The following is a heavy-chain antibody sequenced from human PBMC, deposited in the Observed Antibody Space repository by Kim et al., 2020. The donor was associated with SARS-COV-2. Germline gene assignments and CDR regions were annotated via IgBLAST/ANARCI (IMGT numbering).Heavy chain of an antibody. J-gene: IGHJ4*02. CDR3: GTGKRGSQQLDY. V-gene: IGHV1-8*01. Sequence: ASVKVSCKASGYTFSNYDFNWVRQASGQGLEWMGFLNPDSGVTGYAQKFEGRVTMTRDTSTMTRDTSTSTAYMELTKPRSDDTAIYFCGTGKRGSQQLDYWGQGTLVAVSS. D-gene: IGHD1-1*01. CDR2: LNPDSGVT. CDR1: GYTFSNYD.